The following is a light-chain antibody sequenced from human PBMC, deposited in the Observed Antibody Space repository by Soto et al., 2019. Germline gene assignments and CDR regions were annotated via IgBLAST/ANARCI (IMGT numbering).Light chain of an antibody. J-gene: IGKJ3*01. CDR1: QSIKNW. Sequence: DIQMTQSHSTVSASLVDRVRIICRRSQSIKNWLAWYQQKPGEAPKLLIYKASTLESGVPSRFSGSGSGTEFTLTISCLQPDDVATYHCQQYNSYSQFTFGPGTKVDIK. CDR2: KAS. V-gene: IGKV1-5*03. CDR3: QQYNSYSQFT.